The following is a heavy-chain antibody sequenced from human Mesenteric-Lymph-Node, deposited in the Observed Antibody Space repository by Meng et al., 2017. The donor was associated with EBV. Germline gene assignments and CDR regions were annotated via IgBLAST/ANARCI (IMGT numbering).Heavy chain of an antibody. CDR3: ATTTMIRVWD. D-gene: IGHD3-10*01. CDR1: GFTFSTYA. J-gene: IGHJ4*02. Sequence: VHLLESGGALVQPGGSLRRSCAASGFTFSTYAMSWVCQAPGKGLEWVSLITNSGDDTYYAGSVKGRFTISRDNSKNMLYLHMNSLSAEDTAVYYCATTTMIRVWDWGQGTLVTVSS. CDR2: ITNSGDDT. V-gene: IGHV3-23*01.